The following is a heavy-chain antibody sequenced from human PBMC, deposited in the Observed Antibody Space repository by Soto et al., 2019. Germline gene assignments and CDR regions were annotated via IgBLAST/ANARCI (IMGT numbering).Heavy chain of an antibody. D-gene: IGHD3-16*01. CDR2: IWYDGSNK. V-gene: IGHV3-33*01. J-gene: IGHJ4*02. CDR1: GFTFSSYG. Sequence: PGGSLRLSCAASGFTFSSYGMHWVRQAPGKGLEWVAVIWYDGSNKYYADSVKGRFTISRDNSKNTLYLQMNSLRAEDTAVYYCARGGGGLYYFDYWGPGTLVTVSS. CDR3: ARGGGGLYYFDY.